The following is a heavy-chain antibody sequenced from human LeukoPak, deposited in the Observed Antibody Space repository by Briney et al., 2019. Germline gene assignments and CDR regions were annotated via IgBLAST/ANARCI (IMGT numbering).Heavy chain of an antibody. CDR3: ARDWSPGYSSSAPAP. D-gene: IGHD6-13*01. J-gene: IGHJ5*02. V-gene: IGHV3-33*01. CDR2: ICYDGSNK. Sequence: PGRSLRLSCAASGFTFSSYGMHWVRQAPGKGLEWVAVICYDGSNKYYEDAVKGRFTISRDNSKNTLYLQMNSLRAEDTAVYYCARDWSPGYSSSAPAPWGQGTLVNVSS. CDR1: GFTFSSYG.